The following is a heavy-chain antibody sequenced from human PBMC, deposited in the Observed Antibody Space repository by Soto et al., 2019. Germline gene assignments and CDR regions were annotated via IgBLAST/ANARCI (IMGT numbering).Heavy chain of an antibody. CDR3: ARDPNIVLVPAALRSYYYYYGMDV. V-gene: IGHV3-7*01. Sequence: GGSLRLSCAASGFTFSSYWMSWVRQAPGKGLEWVANIKQDGSEKYYVDSVKGRFTISRDNAKNSLYPQMNSLRAEDTAVYYCARDPNIVLVPAALRSYYYYYGMDVWGQGTTVTAP. CDR2: IKQDGSEK. J-gene: IGHJ6*02. D-gene: IGHD2-2*01. CDR1: GFTFSSYW.